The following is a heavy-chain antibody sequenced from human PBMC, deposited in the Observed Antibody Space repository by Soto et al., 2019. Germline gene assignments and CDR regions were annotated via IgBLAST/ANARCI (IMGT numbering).Heavy chain of an antibody. J-gene: IGHJ5*02. CDR2: ISSGGDST. V-gene: IGHV3-21*06. CDR3: ARDVSLLVILDS. D-gene: IGHD2-21*01. CDR1: GFAFSSYT. Sequence: EIQLVESGGDLVKSGGSLRLSCVASGFAFSSYTMNWVRQAPGKGLEWISSISSGGDSTHYADSVKGRFTVTRDSAKNSVFLQMHSMRVEDTAVYYCARDVSLLVILDSWGQGTLVTVSS.